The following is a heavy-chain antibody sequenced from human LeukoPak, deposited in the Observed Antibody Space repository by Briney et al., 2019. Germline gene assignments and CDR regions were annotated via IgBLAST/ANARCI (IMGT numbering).Heavy chain of an antibody. D-gene: IGHD4-23*01. Sequence: ASVKVSCKASGYTFTSNYMHWVRQAPGQGLEWMGWISAYNGNTNYAQKLQGRVTITTDTSTSTAYMELRSLRSDDTAVYYCARDRGRTVVTPGPFSSDYWGQGTLVTVSS. J-gene: IGHJ4*02. V-gene: IGHV1-18*04. CDR2: ISAYNGNT. CDR3: ARDRGRTVVTPGPFSSDY. CDR1: GYTFTSNY.